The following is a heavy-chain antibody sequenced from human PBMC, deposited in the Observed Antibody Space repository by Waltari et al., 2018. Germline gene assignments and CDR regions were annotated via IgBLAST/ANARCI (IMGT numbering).Heavy chain of an antibody. CDR2: IIPIRGIA. Sequence: QVQLVQSGAEVKKPGSSVKVSCKASVGTFSSYPISWVRQAPGQGLEWMGRIIPIRGIANYAQKFKGRVTITADKSTSTAYMDLSSLRSEDTAVYYCARDRAVAGDYWGQGTLVTVSS. V-gene: IGHV1-69*04. CDR3: ARDRAVAGDY. J-gene: IGHJ4*02. D-gene: IGHD6-19*01. CDR1: VGTFSSYP.